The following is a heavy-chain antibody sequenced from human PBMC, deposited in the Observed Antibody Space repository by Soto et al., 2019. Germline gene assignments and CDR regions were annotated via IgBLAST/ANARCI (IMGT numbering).Heavy chain of an antibody. J-gene: IGHJ4*02. CDR3: ARSTIAPRLFMYPYDS. CDR1: GDSITSSNYY. D-gene: IGHD6-6*01. CDR2: IYYDGNT. Sequence: QKQLQESGPGLVKASETLSLTCIVSGDSITSSNYYWGWIRQPPGKGLECIGNIYYDGNTYYNPSLKSRVTISLDTSNNQFSLRLNSVTAADTAVYYCARSTIAPRLFMYPYDSWGQGTLVTVSS. V-gene: IGHV4-39*01.